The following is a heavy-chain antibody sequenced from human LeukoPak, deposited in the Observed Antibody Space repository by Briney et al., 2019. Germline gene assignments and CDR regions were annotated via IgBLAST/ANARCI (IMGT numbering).Heavy chain of an antibody. D-gene: IGHD3-10*01. Sequence: ASVKVSCKASGYTFTSYAMNWVRQAPGQGLEWMGWINAGYSNTKYSQKFQGRVTITMDTSASTAYMELSSLRSEDTAVYYCARDMGGSGSYSYWGQGTLITVSS. CDR3: ARDMGGSGSYSY. V-gene: IGHV1-3*01. CDR1: GYTFTSYA. J-gene: IGHJ4*02. CDR2: INAGYSNT.